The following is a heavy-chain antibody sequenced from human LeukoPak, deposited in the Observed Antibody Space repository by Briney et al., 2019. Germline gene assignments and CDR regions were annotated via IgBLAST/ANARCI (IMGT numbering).Heavy chain of an antibody. CDR2: INPRGST. Sequence: KTSETLSLTCAVYGGSLSDHYWSWFRQPPGKGLEWIGEINPRGSTIYNPSLKSRVSISVDTSRNQVSLKLTSVTAADTAVYYCARGRLATVVTPSISADFDYWGQGTLVTVSS. CDR1: GGSLSDHY. J-gene: IGHJ4*02. CDR3: ARGRLATVVTPSISADFDY. D-gene: IGHD4-23*01. V-gene: IGHV4-34*01.